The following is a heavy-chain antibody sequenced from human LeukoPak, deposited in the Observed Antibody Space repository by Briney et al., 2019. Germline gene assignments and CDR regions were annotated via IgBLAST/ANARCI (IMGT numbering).Heavy chain of an antibody. J-gene: IGHJ4*02. V-gene: IGHV4-39*02. CDR3: ARDTAMVKPSFDY. CDR1: GGSISSSSYY. CDR2: IYYSGST. D-gene: IGHD5-18*01. Sequence: SETLSLTCTVSGGSISSSSYYWGWIRQPPGTGLEWIGSIYYSGSTYYNPSLKSRVTISVDTSKNQFSLKLSSVTAADTAVYYCARDTAMVKPSFDYWGQGTLVTVSS.